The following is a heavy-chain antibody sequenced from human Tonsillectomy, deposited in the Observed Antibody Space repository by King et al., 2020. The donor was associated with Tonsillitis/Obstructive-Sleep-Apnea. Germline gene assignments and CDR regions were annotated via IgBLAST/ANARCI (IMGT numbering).Heavy chain of an antibody. D-gene: IGHD4-17*01. Sequence: VQLQESGPGLVKPSETLSLTCTVSGGSISGYYWSWIRQPPGKGLEWIGYIYNSGSTKYNPSLQSRVTISVDTSKSQFSLKLSSVTAADTAGYYCARCRIYGAGGIFQHGGQGPLVTVSS. CDR1: GGSISGYY. CDR3: ARCRIYGAGGIFQH. V-gene: IGHV4-59*01. CDR2: IYNSGST. J-gene: IGHJ1*01.